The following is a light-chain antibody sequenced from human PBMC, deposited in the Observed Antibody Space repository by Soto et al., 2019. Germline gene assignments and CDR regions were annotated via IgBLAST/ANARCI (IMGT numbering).Light chain of an antibody. CDR1: QSINGW. CDR3: HQYHNFPRT. Sequence: DIQLTQSPSTLSASVGDRVTITCRASQSINGWLAWYQQKPGQAPNLLIYKASTLESGVLSRFSGSGSGTEFTLTVSSLQPDDFATYYCHQYHNFPRTFVQGTKVEI. J-gene: IGKJ1*01. V-gene: IGKV1-5*03. CDR2: KAS.